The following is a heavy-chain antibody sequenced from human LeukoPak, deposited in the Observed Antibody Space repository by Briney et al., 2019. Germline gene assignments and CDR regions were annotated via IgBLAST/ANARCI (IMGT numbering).Heavy chain of an antibody. Sequence: GGSLRLSCAASGSTFSSYSMNWVRQAPGKGLEWVSSISSSSSTIYYADSVKGRFTISRDNAKNSLYLQMNSLRAEDTAVYYCARDPSSWYYYYMDVWGKGTTVTVSS. D-gene: IGHD6-13*01. CDR1: GSTFSSYS. J-gene: IGHJ6*03. V-gene: IGHV3-48*01. CDR2: ISSSSSTI. CDR3: ARDPSSWYYYYMDV.